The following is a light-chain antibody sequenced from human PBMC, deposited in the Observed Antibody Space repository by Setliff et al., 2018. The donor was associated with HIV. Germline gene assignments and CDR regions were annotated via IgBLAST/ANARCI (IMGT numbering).Light chain of an antibody. Sequence: QSALTQPASVSGSPGQSITISCTGTSSDVGTYNFVSWYQQHPGKAPQLMISDVTNRPSGVSNRFSGSKSGNTASLTISGLQAEDDADYYCSSYTSTTPLYVFGPGTKVTVL. CDR1: SSDVGTYNF. CDR2: DVT. CDR3: SSYTSTTPLYV. J-gene: IGLJ1*01. V-gene: IGLV2-14*03.